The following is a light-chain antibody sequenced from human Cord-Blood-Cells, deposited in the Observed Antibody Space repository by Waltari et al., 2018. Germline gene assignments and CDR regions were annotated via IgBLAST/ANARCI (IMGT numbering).Light chain of an antibody. J-gene: IGKJ5*01. CDR1: QSISSA. CDR2: DAS. CDR3: QQFNSYPIT. Sequence: AIQLTQSPSSLSASVGDRVTITCRASQSISSALAWYQQKPGKAPKLLIYDASSLESGVPSRFIGSGAGTDFSLTISSLQPEDFATYYCQQFNSYPITFGQGTRLEIK. V-gene: IGKV1-13*02.